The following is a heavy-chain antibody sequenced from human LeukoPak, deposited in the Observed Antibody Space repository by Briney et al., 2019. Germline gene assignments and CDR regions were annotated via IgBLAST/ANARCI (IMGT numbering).Heavy chain of an antibody. CDR2: TSSSDAGK. V-gene: IGHV3-23*01. D-gene: IGHD1-26*01. CDR3: ARGHSGSYYASDY. J-gene: IGHJ4*02. CDR1: GFSLSSYA. Sequence: PGGSLRLSCTVSGFSLSSYALSWVRRAPGKGLEWVSATSSSDAGKYYADSVRGRFTISRDNSRNTLYLQMNSLRAEDTAVYYCARGHSGSYYASDYWGQGTLVTVSS.